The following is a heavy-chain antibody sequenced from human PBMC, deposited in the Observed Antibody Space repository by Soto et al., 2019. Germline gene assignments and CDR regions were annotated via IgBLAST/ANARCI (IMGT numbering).Heavy chain of an antibody. J-gene: IGHJ4*02. CDR2: IWYDGSNK. D-gene: IGHD6-19*01. CDR3: ARSSGWEYYFDY. Sequence: PGGSLRLSCAASGFTFSSYGMHWVRQAPGKGLEWVAVIWYDGSNKYYADSVKGRFTISRDNSKNTLYLQMNSLRAEDTAVYYCARSSGWEYYFDYWGQGTLVTVSS. V-gene: IGHV3-33*01. CDR1: GFTFSSYG.